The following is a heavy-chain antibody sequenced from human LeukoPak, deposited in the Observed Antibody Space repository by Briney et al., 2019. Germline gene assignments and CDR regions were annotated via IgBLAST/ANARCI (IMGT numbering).Heavy chain of an antibody. CDR1: GGSISSYY. CDR3: ARETTGVHFFDY. D-gene: IGHD4-11*01. V-gene: IGHV4-59*01. CDR2: IYYSGST. Sequence: SETLSLTCTVSGGSISSYYWSWIRQPPGKGLEWVGYIYYSGSTNYNPSLKSRVTISVDTSKNQFSLKVSSVTDADTAVYYCARETTGVHFFDYWGQGILVTVSS. J-gene: IGHJ4*02.